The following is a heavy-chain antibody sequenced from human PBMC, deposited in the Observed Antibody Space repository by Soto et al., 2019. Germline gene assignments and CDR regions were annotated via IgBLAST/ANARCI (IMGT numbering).Heavy chain of an antibody. V-gene: IGHV3-30*18. CDR3: AKDPRRFLAARHYYYYYMDV. CDR1: GFTFSSYG. D-gene: IGHD3-3*01. J-gene: IGHJ6*03. CDR2: ISYDGSNK. Sequence: HPGGSLRLSCAASGFTFSSYGMHWVRQAPGKGLEWVAVISYDGSNKYYADSVKGRFTISRDNSKNTLYLQMNSLRAEDTAVYYCAKDPRRFLAARHYYYYYMDVWGKGTTVTVSS.